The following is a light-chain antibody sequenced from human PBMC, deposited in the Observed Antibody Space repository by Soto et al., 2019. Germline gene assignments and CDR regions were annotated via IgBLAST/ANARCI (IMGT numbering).Light chain of an antibody. J-gene: IGKJ2*01. CDR1: HSVSSSY. Sequence: EIVLTQSPGTLSLSPGERATLSCRASHSVSSSYLAWYQQNPGQAPRLLIYGASSRATGIPDRFSGSGSGTNFTLTISRVEPEDFAVYYCQQYGGSPYTFGQGTKLEIK. CDR3: QQYGGSPYT. V-gene: IGKV3-20*01. CDR2: GAS.